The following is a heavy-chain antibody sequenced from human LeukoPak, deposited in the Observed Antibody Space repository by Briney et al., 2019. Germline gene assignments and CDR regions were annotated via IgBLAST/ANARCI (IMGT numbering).Heavy chain of an antibody. CDR1: GFSFSNFW. CDR3: ARGGGSSS. J-gene: IGHJ5*02. CDR2: IMPDGSAT. D-gene: IGHD6-6*01. Sequence: GGSLRHTCAASGFSFSNFWMSWVRQAPGKGLEWVANIMPDGSATNYVDSVKGRFTISRDNAKNSLDLQMNSLRAEDTAVYYCARGGGSSSWGQGTLVTVSS. V-gene: IGHV3-7*01.